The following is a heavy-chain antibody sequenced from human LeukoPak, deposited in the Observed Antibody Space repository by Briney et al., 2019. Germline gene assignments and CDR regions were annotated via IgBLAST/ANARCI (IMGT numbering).Heavy chain of an antibody. D-gene: IGHD2-2*01. CDR2: FDPEDGET. V-gene: IGHV1-24*01. J-gene: IGHJ4*02. Sequence: GASVKVSCKVSGYTLTELSMHWVRQAPGKGLEWMGGFDPEDGETIYAQKFQGRVTMTEDTSTDTAYMELSRLRSDDTAVYYCAREEIGNCSSTSCLASRFDYWGQGTLVTVSS. CDR1: GYTLTELS. CDR3: AREEIGNCSSTSCLASRFDY.